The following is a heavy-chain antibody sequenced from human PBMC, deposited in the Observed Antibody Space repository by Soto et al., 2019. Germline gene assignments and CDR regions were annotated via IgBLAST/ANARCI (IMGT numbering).Heavy chain of an antibody. D-gene: IGHD3-10*01. J-gene: IGHJ5*02. CDR3: ARDTTPITMVRGWFEP. V-gene: IGHV1-46*03. CDR1: GYTFTSYY. Sequence: GASVKVSCKASGYTFTSYYMHWVRQAPGQGLEWMGIINPSGGSTSYAQKFQGRVTMTRDTSTSTVYMELSSLRSEDTAVYYCARDTTPITMVRGWFEPWGQGTLVTVSS. CDR2: INPSGGST.